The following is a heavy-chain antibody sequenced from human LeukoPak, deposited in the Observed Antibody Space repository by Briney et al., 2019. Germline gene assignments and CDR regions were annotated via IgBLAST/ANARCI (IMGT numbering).Heavy chain of an antibody. CDR3: ARLTRYAGDP. CDR1: GFTFDDYA. V-gene: IGHV3-9*01. J-gene: IGHJ5*02. D-gene: IGHD3-9*01. Sequence: PGRSLRLSCAASGFTFDDYAMHWVRQAPGKGLEWVSGISWNSGSIGYADSVKGRFTISRDNAKNSLYLQMNSLRAEDTAVYYRARLTRYAGDPWGQGTLVIVSS. CDR2: ISWNSGSI.